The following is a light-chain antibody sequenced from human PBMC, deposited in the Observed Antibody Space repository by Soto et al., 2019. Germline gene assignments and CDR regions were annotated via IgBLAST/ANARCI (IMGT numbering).Light chain of an antibody. CDR3: QSFDTNLNAVV. Sequence: QSVLTQPPSVSGVPGQSVTISCIGSGSNIGAGYDVHWYQQLPGVAPKLLIFDTTNRPSGIPGRFSGSKSGASASLAITGLLPEDEADFFCQSFDTNLNAVVFGGGTKVTVL. CDR2: DTT. CDR1: GSNIGAGYD. J-gene: IGLJ2*01. V-gene: IGLV1-40*01.